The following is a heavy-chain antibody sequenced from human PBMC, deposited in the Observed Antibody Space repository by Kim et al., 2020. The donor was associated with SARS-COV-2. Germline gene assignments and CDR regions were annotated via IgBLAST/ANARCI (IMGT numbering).Heavy chain of an antibody. J-gene: IGHJ5*02. D-gene: IGHD3-10*01. CDR3: ARANPNYGSGSYRFDP. Sequence: KGLEWIGCIHSRGSTSYNPSLQSRVTISVDTSKNQLSLKLTSVTAADTAVYYCARANPNYGSGSYRFDPWGQGALVTVSS. V-gene: IGHV4-59*01. CDR2: IHSRGST.